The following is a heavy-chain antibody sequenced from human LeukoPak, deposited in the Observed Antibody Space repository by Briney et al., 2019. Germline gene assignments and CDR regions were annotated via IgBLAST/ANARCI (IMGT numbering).Heavy chain of an antibody. Sequence: GGSLRLSCAASGFTVSSNYMSWVRQAPGKGLEWVSVIYSGGSTYYADSVKGRFTISRDNSKNTLYLQMNSLRAEDTAVYYCARGAGYYYDSSGYRDAFDIWGQGTMVTVSS. V-gene: IGHV3-53*01. J-gene: IGHJ3*02. CDR1: GFTVSSNY. CDR2: IYSGGST. D-gene: IGHD3-22*01. CDR3: ARGAGYYYDSSGYRDAFDI.